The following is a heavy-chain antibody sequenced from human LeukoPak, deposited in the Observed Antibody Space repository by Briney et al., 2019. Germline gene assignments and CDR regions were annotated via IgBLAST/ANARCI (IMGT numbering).Heavy chain of an antibody. V-gene: IGHV3-49*03. CDR2: IRSKAYGGTT. CDR1: GFTFGDYT. J-gene: IGHJ5*02. CDR3: TRDRFYVWFDP. D-gene: IGHD3-16*01. Sequence: PGGSLRLSCTASGFTFGDYTMSWFRQAPGKRLEWVGFIRSKAYGGTTEYAASVKGRFTISRDDSKSIAYLQMNSLKTEDTAVYYCTRDRFYVWFDPWGQGTLVTVSS.